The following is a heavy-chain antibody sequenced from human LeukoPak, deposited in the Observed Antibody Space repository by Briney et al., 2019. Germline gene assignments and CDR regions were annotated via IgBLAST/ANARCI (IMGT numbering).Heavy chain of an antibody. CDR1: GFTFTTYA. D-gene: IGHD1-1*01. Sequence: PGGSLRLSCAASGFTFTTYAMSWVRQAPGKGLEWVSAISGSGGSTYYADSVKGRFTISRDNSKNTLYLQMNNLRAEDTAVYYCARDSTTGTRFRLFDCWGQGTLVTVSS. CDR3: ARDSTTGTRFRLFDC. V-gene: IGHV3-23*01. J-gene: IGHJ4*02. CDR2: ISGSGGST.